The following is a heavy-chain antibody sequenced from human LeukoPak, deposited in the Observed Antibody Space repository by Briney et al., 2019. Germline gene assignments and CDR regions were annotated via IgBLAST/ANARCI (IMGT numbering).Heavy chain of an antibody. CDR3: ARDPYCSGGSCYPNWFDP. CDR2: IYTSGST. J-gene: IGHJ5*02. Sequence: SETLSLTCTVSGGSISSYYWSWIRQPAGKGLEWIGRIYTSGSTNYNPSLKSRVTMSVDTSKNQFSLKLSSVTAADTAVYYCARDPYCSGGSCYPNWFDPWGQGTLVTVSS. V-gene: IGHV4-4*07. D-gene: IGHD2-15*01. CDR1: GGSISSYY.